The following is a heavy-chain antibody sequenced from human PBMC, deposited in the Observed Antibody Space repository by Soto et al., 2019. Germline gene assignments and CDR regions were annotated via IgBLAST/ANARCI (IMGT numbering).Heavy chain of an antibody. CDR3: ASPPFAYGAHYYWYFDL. D-gene: IGHD4-17*01. CDR1: GGSISSSSYY. J-gene: IGHJ2*01. V-gene: IGHV4-39*01. Sequence: QLQLQESGPGLVKPSETLSLTCTVSGGSISSSSYYWGWIRQPPGKGLEWIGSIYYSGSTYYNPSLKSRVTISVDRSKNQFSLKLSSVTAADTAVYYCASPPFAYGAHYYWYFDLWGRGTLVTVSS. CDR2: IYYSGST.